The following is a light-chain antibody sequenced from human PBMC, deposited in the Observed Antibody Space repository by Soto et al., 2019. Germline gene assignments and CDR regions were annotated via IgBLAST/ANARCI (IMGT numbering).Light chain of an antibody. CDR2: RNN. Sequence: QSVLTQPPSASGTPGQRVTISCSGSRSNIGSNYVFWYQHLPGTAPKRLIYRNNQRPSGVPDRFSGSKSGTSASLAISGLRSEDGTDYYCAAWDDSLSGVVFGGGTKLTVL. CDR1: RSNIGSNY. V-gene: IGLV1-47*01. CDR3: AAWDDSLSGVV. J-gene: IGLJ2*01.